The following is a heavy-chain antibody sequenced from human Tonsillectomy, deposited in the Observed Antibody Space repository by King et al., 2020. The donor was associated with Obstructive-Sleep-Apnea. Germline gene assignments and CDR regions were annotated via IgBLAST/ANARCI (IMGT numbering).Heavy chain of an antibody. D-gene: IGHD3-10*01. CDR2: IKQDGSEE. J-gene: IGHJ3*02. V-gene: IGHV3-7*01. CDR1: GFTFTAYW. Sequence: VQLVESGGGLVQPGGSLKLSCAASGFTFTAYWMSWGRQAPGTGLEWVANIKQDGSEEYYVDAVKGRFTISRDNAKNSLFLQMNSLRAEDTAVYFCVRDRLGHLFEGFDIWGQGRMVTVSS. CDR3: VRDRLGHLFEGFDI.